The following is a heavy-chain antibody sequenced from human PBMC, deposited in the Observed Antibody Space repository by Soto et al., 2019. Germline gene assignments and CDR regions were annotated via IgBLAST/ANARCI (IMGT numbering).Heavy chain of an antibody. J-gene: IGHJ6*02. CDR3: ARGGAVAGTYYYYYYGMDV. Sequence: SETLSLTCAVYGGSFSGYYWSWIRQPPGKGLEWIGEINHSGSTNYNPSLKSRVTISVDTSKNQFSLKLSSVTAADTAVYYCARGGAVAGTYYYYYYGMDVWGQGTTVTVSS. CDR2: INHSGST. D-gene: IGHD6-19*01. V-gene: IGHV4-34*01. CDR1: GGSFSGYY.